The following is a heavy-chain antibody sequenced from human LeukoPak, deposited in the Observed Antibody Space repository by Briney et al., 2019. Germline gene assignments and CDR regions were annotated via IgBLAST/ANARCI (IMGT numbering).Heavy chain of an antibody. Sequence: PSETLSLTCTVSGGSISSYYWSWIRQPPGKGLEWIGYIYYSGSTNYNPSLKSRVTISVDTSKNQFSLKLSSVTAADTAVYYCAREVVTVYWNDGNWFDPWGQGTLVTVS. J-gene: IGHJ5*02. CDR1: GGSISSYY. D-gene: IGHD1-1*01. CDR3: AREVVTVYWNDGNWFDP. CDR2: IYYSGST. V-gene: IGHV4-59*01.